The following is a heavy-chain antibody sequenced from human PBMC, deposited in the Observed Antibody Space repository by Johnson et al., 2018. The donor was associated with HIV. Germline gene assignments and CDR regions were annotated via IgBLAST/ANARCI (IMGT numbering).Heavy chain of an antibody. Sequence: QVQLVESGGGVVQPGRSLRLSCAASGFTFSDYYMSWIRQAPGKGLEWVSYISRSGSTIYYADSVKGRFTISRDNAKNSLYLQMNSLRAEDTAVYYCAKDGDDGDEADGTKGAFDIWGQGTMVTVSS. CDR3: AKDGDDGDEADGTKGAFDI. CDR1: GFTFSDYY. D-gene: IGHD2-2*01. J-gene: IGHJ3*02. V-gene: IGHV3-11*04. CDR2: ISRSGSTI.